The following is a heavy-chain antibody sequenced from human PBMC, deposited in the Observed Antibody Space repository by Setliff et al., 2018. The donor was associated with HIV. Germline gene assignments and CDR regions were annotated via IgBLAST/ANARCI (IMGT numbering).Heavy chain of an antibody. V-gene: IGHV4-59*01. CDR3: ARGGYRDGYDY. Sequence: SLTCTVSGASISSYSWSWIRQSPGKRLEWIGYIHSYGSTDYNPSLESRVTISVDTSKNQLSLKLRSVAAADTAVYYCARGGYRDGYDYWGQGTLVTV. J-gene: IGHJ4*02. CDR2: IHSYGST. D-gene: IGHD5-18*01. CDR1: GASISSYS.